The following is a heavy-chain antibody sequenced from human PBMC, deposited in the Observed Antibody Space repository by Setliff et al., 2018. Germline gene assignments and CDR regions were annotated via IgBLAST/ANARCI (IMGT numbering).Heavy chain of an antibody. CDR2: MNPNSGNT. D-gene: IGHD3-3*01. V-gene: IGHV1-8*02. J-gene: IGHJ6*02. CDR1: GYTFTSYD. CDR3: ARDVPFWSGYYTGYYYYYGMDV. Sequence: GASVKVSCKASGYTFTSYDINWVRQATGQGLEWMGWMNPNSGNTGYAQKFQGRVTMTRNTSISTAYMELSSLRPEDTAVYYCARDVPFWSGYYTGYYYYYGMDVWGQGTTVTVSS.